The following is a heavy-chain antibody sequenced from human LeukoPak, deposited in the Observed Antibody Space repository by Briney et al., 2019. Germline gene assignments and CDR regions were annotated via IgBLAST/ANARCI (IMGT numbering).Heavy chain of an antibody. CDR3: AREAYYYDSSGYWDAFDI. Sequence: SQTLSLTCTVSGGSISSGTYYWSWIRQPAGKGLEWIGRIYTSGNTHYNPSLKSRVTISVDTSKNQFSLKLSSVTAADTAVYYCAREAYYYDSSGYWDAFDIWGQGTMVTVSS. J-gene: IGHJ3*02. V-gene: IGHV4-61*02. CDR2: IYTSGNT. CDR1: GGSISSGTYY. D-gene: IGHD3-22*01.